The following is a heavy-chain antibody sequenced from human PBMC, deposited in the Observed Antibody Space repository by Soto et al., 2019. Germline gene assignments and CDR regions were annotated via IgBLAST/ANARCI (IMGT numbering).Heavy chain of an antibody. D-gene: IGHD3-16*01. J-gene: IGHJ4*02. Sequence: QEQLVESGGDVVQPGRSLRLSCAASRFIFRTYGMNWVRQAPGKGLEWVAFISYDGSDSNYADSVKGRFTISRDNSKNTLYLEMNSLRADDTAVYYCAKPRVRGVYYFDYWGQGTQVTVSS. CDR3: AKPRVRGVYYFDY. CDR1: RFIFRTYG. V-gene: IGHV3-30*18. CDR2: ISYDGSDS.